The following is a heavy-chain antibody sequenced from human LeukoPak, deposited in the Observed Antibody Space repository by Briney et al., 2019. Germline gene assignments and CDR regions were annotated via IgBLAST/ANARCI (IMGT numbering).Heavy chain of an antibody. J-gene: IGHJ4*02. V-gene: IGHV3-21*01. D-gene: IGHD1-1*01. Sequence: PGGSLRLSCVASGLTLRTYSINWVRQAPGKGLEWVSSISSSSTDIYYADSVKGRFTISRDNAKNSVYLQMNSLRDEDTAVYYCARDPWGRNWFWGQGTLVTVSS. CDR3: ARDPWGRNWF. CDR1: GLTLRTYS. CDR2: ISSSSTDI.